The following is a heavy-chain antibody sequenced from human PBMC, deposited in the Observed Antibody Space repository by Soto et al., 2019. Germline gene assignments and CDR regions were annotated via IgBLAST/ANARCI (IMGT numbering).Heavy chain of an antibody. Sequence: QVQLQQWGAGLLKPSETLSLTCAVYGGSFSGYYWSWIRQPPGKGLEWIGEINPSGSTNYNPSRKSRVTISVDTSLNQFTMKRSCVSAADRAVYYWASRSASSTIRSWFDPWGQGTLVNVAS. D-gene: IGHD6-13*01. V-gene: IGHV4-34*01. CDR2: INPSGST. J-gene: IGHJ5*02. CDR1: GGSFSGYY. CDR3: ASRSASSTIRSWFDP.